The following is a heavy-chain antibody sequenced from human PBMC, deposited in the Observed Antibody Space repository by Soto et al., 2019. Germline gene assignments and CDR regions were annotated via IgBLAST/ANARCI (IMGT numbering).Heavy chain of an antibody. CDR1: GYTFTSYA. CDR3: ASDSRIRYFDWLRVNWFDP. J-gene: IGHJ5*02. CDR2: INAGNGNT. Sequence: ASVKVSCKASGYTFTSYAMHWVRQAPGQRLEWMGWINAGNGNTKYSQKFQGRVTITRDTSASTAYMELSSLRSEDTAVYYCASDSRIRYFDWLRVNWFDPWGQGTLVTVSS. V-gene: IGHV1-3*01. D-gene: IGHD3-9*01.